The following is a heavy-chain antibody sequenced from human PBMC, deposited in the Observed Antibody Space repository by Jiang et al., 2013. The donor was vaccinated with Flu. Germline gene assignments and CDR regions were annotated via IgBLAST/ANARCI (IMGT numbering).Heavy chain of an antibody. J-gene: IGHJ4*02. CDR2: IYYSGST. D-gene: IGHD3-22*01. CDR3: ARRTFGDSSGYYRFDY. Sequence: GLVKPSETLSLTCTVSGGSISSSSYYWGWIRQPPGKGLEWIGSIYYSGSTYYNPSLKSRVTISVDTSKNQFSLKLSSVTAADTAVYYCARRTFGDSSGYYRFDYWGQGTLVTVSS. V-gene: IGHV4-39*01. CDR1: GGSISSSSYY.